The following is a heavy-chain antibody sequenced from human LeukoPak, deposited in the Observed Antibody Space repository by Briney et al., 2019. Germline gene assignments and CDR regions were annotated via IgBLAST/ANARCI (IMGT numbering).Heavy chain of an antibody. J-gene: IGHJ4*02. CDR1: GGTFSSYA. CDR2: IIPIFGIA. V-gene: IGHV1-69*13. CDR3: ARGYSSSWYSSGFDY. D-gene: IGHD6-13*01. Sequence: ASVKVSCKASGGTFSSYAISWVRQAPGQGLEWMGGIIPIFGIANYAQKFQGRVTITADESTSTAYMELSSLRSEDTAVYYCARGYSSSWYSSGFDYWGQGTLVTVSS.